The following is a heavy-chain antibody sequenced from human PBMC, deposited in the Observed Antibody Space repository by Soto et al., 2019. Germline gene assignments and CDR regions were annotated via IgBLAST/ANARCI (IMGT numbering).Heavy chain of an antibody. V-gene: IGHV1-69*12. J-gene: IGHJ4*02. CDR1: GGTFSSYA. CDR2: IVPIVDTS. D-gene: IGHD5-12*01. CDR3: VRVVAIPGYPDN. Sequence: QVQLVQSGAEVRQPASSVKVSCKTSGGTFSSYAISWVRQAPGQGLEWMGGIVPIVDTSTYAQKFQGRVTITADDSTSTVYMELSSLRSDDTAVYYCVRVVAIPGYPDNWGQATLVTVSS.